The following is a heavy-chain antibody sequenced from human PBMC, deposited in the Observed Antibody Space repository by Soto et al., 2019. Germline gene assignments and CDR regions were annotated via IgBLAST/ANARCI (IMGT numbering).Heavy chain of an antibody. J-gene: IGHJ4*02. CDR3: ARDLGGQIVDY. Sequence: QVQLVQSGAEVKKPGASVKVSFRASGYTLTSYCISWVRQAPGQGLEWMGWISGYNGNTKYAQKLQGRVTMTTDTSTSTAYMELRSLRPDDTAVYYCARDLGGQIVDYWGQGTLVTVSS. V-gene: IGHV1-18*01. CDR2: ISGYNGNT. CDR1: GYTLTSYC. D-gene: IGHD1-26*01.